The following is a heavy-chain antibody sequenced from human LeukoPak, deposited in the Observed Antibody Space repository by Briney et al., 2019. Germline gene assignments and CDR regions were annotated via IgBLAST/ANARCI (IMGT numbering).Heavy chain of an antibody. J-gene: IGHJ4*02. CDR2: ISGSGGST. CDR3: AKSLQWLVREVVY. D-gene: IGHD6-19*01. CDR1: GFTVSSNY. V-gene: IGHV3-23*01. Sequence: GGSLRLSCAASGFTVSSNYMSWVRQAPGKGLEWVSAISGSGGSTYYADSVKGRFTISRDNSKNTLYLQMNSLRAEDTAVYYCAKSLQWLVREVVYWGQGTLVTVSS.